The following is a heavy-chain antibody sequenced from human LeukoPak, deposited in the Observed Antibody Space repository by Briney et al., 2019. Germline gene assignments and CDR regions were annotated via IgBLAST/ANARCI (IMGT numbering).Heavy chain of an antibody. CDR3: ARETPRIAAAGLDY. CDR1: GFTVSSNY. V-gene: IGHV3-53*01. CDR2: IYSGGST. J-gene: IGHJ4*02. Sequence: PGGSPRLSCAASGFTVSSNYMSWVSQAPGKGLEWVSVIYSGGSTYYADSVKGRFTISRDNSKNTLYLQMNSLRAEDTAVYYCARETPRIAAAGLDYWGQGTLVTVSS. D-gene: IGHD6-13*01.